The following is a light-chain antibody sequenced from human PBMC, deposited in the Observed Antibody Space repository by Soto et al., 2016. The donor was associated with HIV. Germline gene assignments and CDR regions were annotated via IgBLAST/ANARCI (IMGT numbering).Light chain of an antibody. CDR1: QSLLHSNGYNS. CDR2: LGS. CDR3: MQILQTPPT. V-gene: IGKV2-28*01. Sequence: DIVMTQSPLSLPVTPGEPASISCRSSQSLLHSNGYNSLDWFLQKPGQSPQLLIYLGSSRASGVPDRFSGSGSGTDFTLKISRVEAEDVGIYYCMQILQTPPTFGQGTKLEI. J-gene: IGKJ2*01.